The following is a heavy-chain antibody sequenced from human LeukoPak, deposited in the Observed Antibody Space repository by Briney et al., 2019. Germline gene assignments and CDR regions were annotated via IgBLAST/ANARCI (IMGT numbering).Heavy chain of an antibody. J-gene: IGHJ4*02. D-gene: IGHD6-13*01. CDR3: AKDRGIAAAGSFDY. Sequence: GGSLRLSCAASGFTFSDAWMTWVRQAPGKGLEWVSAISGSGGSTYYADSVKGRFTISRDNSKNTLYLQMNSLRAEDTAVYYCAKDRGIAAAGSFDYWGQGTLVTVSS. V-gene: IGHV3-23*01. CDR1: GFTFSDAW. CDR2: ISGSGGST.